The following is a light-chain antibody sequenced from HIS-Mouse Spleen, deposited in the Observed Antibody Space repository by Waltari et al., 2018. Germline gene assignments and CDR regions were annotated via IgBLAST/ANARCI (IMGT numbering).Light chain of an antibody. CDR3: QQYYSTPRLT. CDR2: WAS. Sequence: DIVMTQSTDSLAVSLGERATINCKSSQSVLYSSNNKNYLAWYQQKPGPPPKLLIYWASTRESGVPDRFSGSGSGTDFTLTISSLQAEDVAVYYCQQYYSTPRLTFGGGTKVEIK. V-gene: IGKV4-1*01. J-gene: IGKJ4*01. CDR1: QSVLYSSNNKNY.